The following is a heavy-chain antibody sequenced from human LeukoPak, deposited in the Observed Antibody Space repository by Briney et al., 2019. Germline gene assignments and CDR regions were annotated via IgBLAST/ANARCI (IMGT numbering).Heavy chain of an antibody. CDR2: MYSSGTT. J-gene: IGHJ4*02. CDR1: GGSISITRYY. V-gene: IGHV4-39*01. D-gene: IGHD3-10*01. CDR3: ARHGAGRYYGSGNYDDY. Sequence: SETESLTCTVSGGSISITRYYWCWIRQPPGKGLEWIASMYSSGTTYYNPSLKSRVTISVDTSKNQFSLKLSSVTAADTAVYYCARHGAGRYYGSGNYDDYWGQGTLVTVSS.